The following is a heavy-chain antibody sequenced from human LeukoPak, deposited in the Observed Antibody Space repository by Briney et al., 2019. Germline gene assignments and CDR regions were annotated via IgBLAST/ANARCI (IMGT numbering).Heavy chain of an antibody. CDR1: GGTFSSYA. V-gene: IGHV1-69*13. J-gene: IGHJ4*02. CDR2: IIPIFGTA. D-gene: IGHD1-26*01. CDR3: ARGQVGATLVYFDY. Sequence: SVTVSCTASGGTFSSYAISWVRQAPGQGLEWMGGIIPIFGTANYAQKFQGRVTITADESTSTAYMELSSLRSEDTAVYYCARGQVGATLVYFDYWGQGTLVTVSS.